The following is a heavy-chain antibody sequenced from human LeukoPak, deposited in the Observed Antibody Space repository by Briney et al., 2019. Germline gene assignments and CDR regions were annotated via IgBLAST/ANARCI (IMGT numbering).Heavy chain of an antibody. CDR2: ISSSSSYT. D-gene: IGHD3-22*01. Sequence: GGSLRLPCAASGFTFSNNYMSWIRQAPGKGLEWVSYISSSSSYTNYADSVKGRFTISRDNAKNSLYLQMNSLRAEDTAVCYCAIDRNYALYDSSRYYCYYGMDVWGQATTVTVSS. J-gene: IGHJ6*02. CDR3: AIDRNYALYDSSRYYCYYGMDV. CDR1: GFTFSNNY. V-gene: IGHV3-11*06.